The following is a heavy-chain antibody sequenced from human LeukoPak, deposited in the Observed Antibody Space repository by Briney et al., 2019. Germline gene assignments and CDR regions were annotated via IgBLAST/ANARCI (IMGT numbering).Heavy chain of an antibody. CDR3: ARDPDSIFGGTRDGIHNWLDP. V-gene: IGHV4-59*01. J-gene: IGHJ5*02. D-gene: IGHD3-3*01. CDR1: GGSISSYY. CDR2: IFYSGST. Sequence: SETLSLTCTVSGGSISSYYWSWIRQPPGKGLEWIGYIFYSGSTNYNPSLKSRVTISVDTSKNQFSLKLSSVTAADTAVYYCARDPDSIFGGTRDGIHNWLDPWGQGTLVTVSS.